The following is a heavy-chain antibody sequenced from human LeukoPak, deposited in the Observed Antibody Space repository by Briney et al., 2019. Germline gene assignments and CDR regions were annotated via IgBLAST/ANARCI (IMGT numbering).Heavy chain of an antibody. D-gene: IGHD3-10*01. V-gene: IGHV3-23*01. J-gene: IGHJ6*02. Sequence: GGSLRLSCVVSGISLSNYAMTWVRQAPGKGLEWVSYISERGGSTTYADSVKGRFTISRDTSLNTLYLQMNNLRAEDTAVYYCAKGPSRKSGTPGDVWGQGTTVTVSS. CDR2: ISERGGST. CDR3: AKGPSRKSGTPGDV. CDR1: GISLSNYA.